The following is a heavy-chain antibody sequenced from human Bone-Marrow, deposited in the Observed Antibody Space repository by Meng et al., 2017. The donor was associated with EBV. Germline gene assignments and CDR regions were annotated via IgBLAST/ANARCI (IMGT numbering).Heavy chain of an antibody. CDR3: ARESGRGYTPDF. Sequence: QGQEVRRGAEVTRTGSSVKVCCKASWGAFTYSALSWVRQAPGQGLEWMGGLIPDFGTPAYAPNYQDRVTITADESTSTAYMELNSLTTEDTAIYYCARESGRGYTPDFWGQGTLVTVSS. CDR2: LIPDFGTP. D-gene: IGHD3-10*01. CDR1: WGAFTYSA. J-gene: IGHJ4*02. V-gene: IGHV1-69*01.